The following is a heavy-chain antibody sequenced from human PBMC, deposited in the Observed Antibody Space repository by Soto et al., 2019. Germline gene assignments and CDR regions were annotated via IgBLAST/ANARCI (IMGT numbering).Heavy chain of an antibody. CDR3: AKDKPGATSFDY. CDR2: ISERGDTT. V-gene: IGHV3-23*01. Sequence: EVQLLESGGGLVQPGGSLRLSCAASGFTISSNAMYWVRQAPGKGLEWVSAISERGDTTHYADSVKGRFTISRDTSTNTMYLQLNALRADDTAVYYCAKDKPGATSFDYWGQGSLVTGSS. J-gene: IGHJ4*02. CDR1: GFTISSNA. D-gene: IGHD1-1*01.